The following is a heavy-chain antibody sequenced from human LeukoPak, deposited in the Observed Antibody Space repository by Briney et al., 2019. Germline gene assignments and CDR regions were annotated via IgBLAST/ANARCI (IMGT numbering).Heavy chain of an antibody. CDR3: AKLSGYYLGYFDY. D-gene: IGHD3-22*01. Sequence: GGSLGLSCAASGFTFSSYAMSWVRQAPGKGLEWVSTISGSGGSTYYADSVKGRFTISRDNSKNTLYLQMNSLRAEDTAVYYCAKLSGYYLGYFDYWGQGTLVTVSS. CDR1: GFTFSSYA. V-gene: IGHV3-23*01. J-gene: IGHJ4*02. CDR2: ISGSGGST.